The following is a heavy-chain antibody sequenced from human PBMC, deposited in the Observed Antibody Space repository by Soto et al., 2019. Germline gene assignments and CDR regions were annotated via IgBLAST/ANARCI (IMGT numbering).Heavy chain of an antibody. J-gene: IGHJ6*02. CDR3: ARGGTGAAAAGRSSGWLYYYYYYGMDV. V-gene: IGHV4-61*01. Sequence: PSETLSLTCTVSGDSVSSGLYYWGWVRQPPGKGLEWIGYIYYNGNTNYSPSLKSRVTISVDTSKNQFSLKLSSVTAADTAVYYCARGGTGAAAAGRSSGWLYYYYYYGMDVWGQGTTVTVSS. CDR1: GDSVSSGLYY. CDR2: IYYNGNT. D-gene: IGHD6-13*01.